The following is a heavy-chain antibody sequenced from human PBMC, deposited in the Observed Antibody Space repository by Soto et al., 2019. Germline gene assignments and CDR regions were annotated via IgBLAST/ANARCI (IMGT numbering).Heavy chain of an antibody. CDR2: IVPIYRTA. CDR1: GGTFRSYR. D-gene: IGHD6-13*01. CDR3: ARDSGAKLSSS. J-gene: IGHJ4*02. Sequence: QVQLVQSGAEVKKPGSSVKVSCKASGGTFRSYRINWVRQAPGQGLEWVGGIVPIYRTADYAQKFQGRVTITADESARTAYMELRSLKSQDTAVYYCARDSGAKLSSSWGQGTLVTVSS. V-gene: IGHV1-69*01.